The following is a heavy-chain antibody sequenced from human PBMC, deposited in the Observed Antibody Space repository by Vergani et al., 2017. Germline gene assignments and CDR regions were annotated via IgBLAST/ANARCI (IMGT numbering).Heavy chain of an antibody. CDR1: GFTFDDYG. Sequence: EVQLVESGGGVVRPGGSLRLSCAASGFTFDDYGMSWVRQAPGKGLEWVSGINWNGGSKGYAASVKGRFTISRDNAKNSLYLQMNSLRAEDTALYNCARSYLTGTTPWFDPWGQGTLVTVSS. J-gene: IGHJ5*02. V-gene: IGHV3-20*01. CDR3: ARSYLTGTTPWFDP. D-gene: IGHD1-20*01. CDR2: INWNGGSK.